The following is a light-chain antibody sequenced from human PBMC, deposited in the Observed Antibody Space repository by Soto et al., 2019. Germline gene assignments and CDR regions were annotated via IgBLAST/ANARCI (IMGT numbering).Light chain of an antibody. J-gene: IGKJ1*01. CDR3: QQSYSTPWT. CDR2: AAS. V-gene: IGKV1-39*01. Sequence: DIQMTQSPSSLSASVGDRVTITCRASQSISSYLNWYQQKPGRAPKLLMYAASSLQSGVPSRFSGSGSGTDFTLTISSPQPEDFATYYCQQSYSTPWTFGQGTKVEIQ. CDR1: QSISSY.